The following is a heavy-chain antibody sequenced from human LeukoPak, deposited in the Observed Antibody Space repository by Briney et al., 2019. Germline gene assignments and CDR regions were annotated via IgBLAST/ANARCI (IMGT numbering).Heavy chain of an antibody. D-gene: IGHD6-13*01. CDR3: ARLVIAAAQNWFDP. CDR1: GYTFTSYA. J-gene: IGHJ5*02. V-gene: IGHV1-3*03. Sequence: ASVKVSCKASGYTFTSYAMHWVRQAPGQRLEWMGWINAGNGNTKYSQEFQGRVTITRDTSASTAYMELSSLKASDTAMYYCARLVIAAAQNWFDPWGQGTLVTVSS. CDR2: INAGNGNT.